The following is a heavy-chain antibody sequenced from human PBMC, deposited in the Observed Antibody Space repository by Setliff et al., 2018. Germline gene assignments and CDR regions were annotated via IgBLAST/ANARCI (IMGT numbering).Heavy chain of an antibody. CDR3: AISTIFGVVSPTPDAFDI. Sequence: ASVKVSCKASGYTYSSYGISWVRQAPGQGLEWMGWISGYNGDTNYAQKFQGRVTMTTDTSTSTGYMELRSLRSEDMAVYYCAISTIFGVVSPTPDAFDIWGQGTMVTVSS. CDR2: ISGYNGDT. J-gene: IGHJ3*02. CDR1: GYTYSSYG. V-gene: IGHV1-18*03. D-gene: IGHD3-3*01.